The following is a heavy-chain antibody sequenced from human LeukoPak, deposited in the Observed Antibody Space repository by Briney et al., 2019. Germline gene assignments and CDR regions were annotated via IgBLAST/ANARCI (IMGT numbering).Heavy chain of an antibody. CDR3: AIFQGIYGDDETLQ. V-gene: IGHV1-69*13. Sequence: ASVKSSCKPLGGTLVSYNITWVRQAPGKGLEWMGGIIPMINTPKYAQKFQGRVSITPDESTITGYMEVSSLRSEDTAVYYCAIFQGIYGDDETLQWGRGTLVTVSS. D-gene: IGHD4-17*01. J-gene: IGHJ4*02. CDR2: IIPMINTP. CDR1: GGTLVSYN.